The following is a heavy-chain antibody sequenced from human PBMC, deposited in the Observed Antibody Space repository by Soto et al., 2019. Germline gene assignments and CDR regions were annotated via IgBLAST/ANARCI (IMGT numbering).Heavy chain of an antibody. CDR3: ARTITGTTFRDAFDI. D-gene: IGHD1-7*01. CDR2: IYPGDSDT. V-gene: IGHV5-51*01. CDR1: GYSFTSYW. J-gene: IGHJ3*02. Sequence: GESLKISCKGSGYSFTSYWIGWVRQMPGKGLEWMGIIYPGDSDTRYSPSFQGQVTISADKSISTAYLQWSSLKASDTAMYYCARTITGTTFRDAFDIWGQGTMVTVSS.